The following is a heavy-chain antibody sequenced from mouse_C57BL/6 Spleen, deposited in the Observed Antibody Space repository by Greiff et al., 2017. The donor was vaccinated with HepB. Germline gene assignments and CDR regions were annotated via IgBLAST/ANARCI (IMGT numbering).Heavy chain of an antibody. D-gene: IGHD3-2*02. Sequence: EVQLQQSGPVLVKPGASVKMSCKASGYTFTDYYMNWVKQSHGKSLEWIGVIKPYNGGTSYNQKFKGKATLTVDKSSSTAYMELNSLTSEDSAVYNCATAQAKYCYGMDYWGQGTSVTVSS. CDR1: GYTFTDYY. J-gene: IGHJ4*01. V-gene: IGHV1-19*01. CDR3: ATAQAKYCYGMDY. CDR2: IKPYNGGT.